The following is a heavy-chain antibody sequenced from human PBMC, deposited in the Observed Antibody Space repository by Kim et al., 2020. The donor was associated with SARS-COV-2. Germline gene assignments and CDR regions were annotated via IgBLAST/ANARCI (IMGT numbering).Heavy chain of an antibody. J-gene: IGHJ6*02. Sequence: GGSLRLSCAASGFTFSSYWMHWVRQAPGKGLVWVSRINSDGSSTSYADSVKGRFTISRDNAKNTLYLQMNSLRAEDTAVYYCARLDPSGWPYYYYGMDVWGQGTTVTVSS. CDR3: ARLDPSGWPYYYYGMDV. CDR2: INSDGSST. CDR1: GFTFSSYW. D-gene: IGHD6-19*01. V-gene: IGHV3-74*01.